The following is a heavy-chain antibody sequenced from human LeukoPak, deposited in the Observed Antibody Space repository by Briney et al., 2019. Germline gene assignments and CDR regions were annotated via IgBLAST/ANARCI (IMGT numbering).Heavy chain of an antibody. V-gene: IGHV4-34*01. CDR3: ARGSAPRRYYYDSSGYYYVWHFDL. CDR1: GGPFSGYY. D-gene: IGHD3-22*01. Sequence: SETLSLTCAVYGGPFSGYYWSWIRQPPGKGLEWIGEINHSGSTNYNPSLKSRVTISVDTSKNQFSLKLSSVTAADTAVYYCARGSAPRRYYYDSSGYYYVWHFDLWGRGTLVTVSS. CDR2: INHSGST. J-gene: IGHJ2*01.